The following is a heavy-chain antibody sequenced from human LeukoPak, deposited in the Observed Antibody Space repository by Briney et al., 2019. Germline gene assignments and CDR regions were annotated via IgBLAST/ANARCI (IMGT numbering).Heavy chain of an antibody. J-gene: IGHJ3*02. CDR3: ARHFSGAFDI. Sequence: PSETLSLTCTVSGGSISSYYWSWIRQPPGKGLEWIGYIYTSGSTNYNPSLKSRVTISVDTSKNQFSLKLSSVTAADTAVYYCARHFSGAFDIWGQGTMVTVSS. V-gene: IGHV4-4*09. D-gene: IGHD3-3*02. CDR1: GGSISSYY. CDR2: IYTSGST.